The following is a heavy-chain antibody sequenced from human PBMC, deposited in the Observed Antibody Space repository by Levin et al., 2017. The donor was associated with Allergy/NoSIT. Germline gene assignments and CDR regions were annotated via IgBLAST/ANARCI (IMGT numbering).Heavy chain of an antibody. D-gene: IGHD4-17*01. V-gene: IGHV3-30*18. CDR3: AKSDGDYVGHSDDY. J-gene: IGHJ4*02. CDR2: ISYDGSNK. CDR1: GFTFSSYG. Sequence: GGSLRLSCAASGFTFSSYGMHWVRQAPGKGLEWVAVISYDGSNKYYADSVKGRFTISRDNSKNTLYLQMNSLRAEDTAVYYCAKSDGDYVGHSDDYWGQGTLVTVSS.